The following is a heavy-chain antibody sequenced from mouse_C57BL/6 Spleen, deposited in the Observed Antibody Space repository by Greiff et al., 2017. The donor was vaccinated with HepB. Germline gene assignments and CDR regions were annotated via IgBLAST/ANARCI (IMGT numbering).Heavy chain of an antibody. V-gene: IGHV1-82*01. CDR2: IYPGDGDT. CDR1: GYAFSSSW. Sequence: QVQLQQSGPELVKPGASVKISCKASGYAFSSSWMNWVKQRPGKGLEWIGRIYPGDGDTNYNGKFKGKAKLTADKSSSTAYMQLSSLTAEDSAVYCCARPYGSSGYFDYWGQGTTLTVSS. CDR3: ARPYGSSGYFDY. D-gene: IGHD1-1*01. J-gene: IGHJ2*01.